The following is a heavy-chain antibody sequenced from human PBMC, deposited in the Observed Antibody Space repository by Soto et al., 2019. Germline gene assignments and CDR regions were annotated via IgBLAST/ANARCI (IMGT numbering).Heavy chain of an antibody. V-gene: IGHV1-2*04. CDR3: ARDLIGDTAMVPHLGYYGMAV. J-gene: IGHJ6*02. CDR1: GYTFTGYY. Sequence: ASVKVSCKASGYTFTGYYMHWVRQAPGQGLEWMGWINPNSGGTNYAQKFQGLVTMTRDTSISTADMELSRLRSDDTAVYYCARDLIGDTAMVPHLGYYGMAVWGQGTTVTVSS. CDR2: INPNSGGT. D-gene: IGHD5-18*01.